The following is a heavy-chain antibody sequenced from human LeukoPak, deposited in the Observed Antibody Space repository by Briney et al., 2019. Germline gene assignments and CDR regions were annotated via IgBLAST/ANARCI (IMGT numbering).Heavy chain of an antibody. Sequence: GGSLRLSCAASGFTFSSYAMSWVRQAPGKGLEWVSAISGSGGSTYYADSVKGRFTISRDESYNTLYLQMNSLRAEDTAVYYCAKEGTFWAARYPDYWGQGTLVTVSS. CDR2: ISGSGGST. V-gene: IGHV3-23*01. CDR1: GFTFSSYA. D-gene: IGHD2/OR15-2a*01. J-gene: IGHJ4*02. CDR3: AKEGTFWAARYPDY.